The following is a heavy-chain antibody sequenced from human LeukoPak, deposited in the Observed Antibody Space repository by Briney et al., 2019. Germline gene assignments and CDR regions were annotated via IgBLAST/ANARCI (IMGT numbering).Heavy chain of an antibody. CDR1: GFTFTDYW. CDR3: AREGPMMGYQLLDYYYYYMDV. V-gene: IGHV3-7*01. Sequence: GGSLRLSCEVSGFTFTDYWMNWVRQAPGKGPEWVASIRQDGSEKTYVDSVKGRFTISRDNTKNSLSLQLNGLRAEDTAVYYCAREGPMMGYQLLDYYYYYMDVWGKGTTVTVSS. CDR2: IRQDGSEK. J-gene: IGHJ6*03. D-gene: IGHD2-2*01.